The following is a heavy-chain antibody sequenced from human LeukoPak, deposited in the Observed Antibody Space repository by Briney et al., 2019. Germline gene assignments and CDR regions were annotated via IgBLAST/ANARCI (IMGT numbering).Heavy chain of an antibody. CDR2: INSDGSST. V-gene: IGHV3-74*01. J-gene: IGHJ3*02. Sequence: GGSLRLSCAAAGFTFSSYWMHWGRQAPGKGLVWVSRINSDGSSTSYADSVKGRFTISRDNAKNTLYLQMNSLRAEDTAVYYCARETPFTYYDFWRGYRHSGAFDIWGQGTMVTVSS. D-gene: IGHD3-3*01. CDR3: ARETPFTYYDFWRGYRHSGAFDI. CDR1: GFTFSSYW.